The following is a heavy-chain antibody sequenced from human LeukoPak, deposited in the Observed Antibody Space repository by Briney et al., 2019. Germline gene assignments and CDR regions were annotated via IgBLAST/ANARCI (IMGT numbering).Heavy chain of an antibody. V-gene: IGHV4-34*01. J-gene: IGHJ4*02. CDR2: INHSGST. D-gene: IGHD6-19*01. Sequence: TSETLSLTCAVYGGPFSGYYWSWIRQPPGKGLEWIGEINHSGSTNYNPSLKSRVTISVDTSKNQFSLKLSSMTAADTAVYYCARVAFRQWLVQGIDYWGQGTLVTVSS. CDR3: ARVAFRQWLVQGIDY. CDR1: GGPFSGYY.